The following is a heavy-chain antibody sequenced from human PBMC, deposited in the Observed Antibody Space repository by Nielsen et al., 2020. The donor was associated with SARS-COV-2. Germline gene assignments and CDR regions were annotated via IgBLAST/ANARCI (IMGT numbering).Heavy chain of an antibody. CDR2: ISSNGGST. D-gene: IGHD2-2*01. CDR3: ARDGRVPAATEGHYYYYMDV. V-gene: IGHV3-64*01. CDR1: GFTFSSYA. J-gene: IGHJ6*03. Sequence: GESLKISCAASGFTFSSYAMHWVRQAPGKGLEYVPAISSNGGSTYYANSVKGRFTISRDNSKNTLYLQMGSLRAEDMAVYYCARDGRVPAATEGHYYYYMDVWGKGTTVTVSS.